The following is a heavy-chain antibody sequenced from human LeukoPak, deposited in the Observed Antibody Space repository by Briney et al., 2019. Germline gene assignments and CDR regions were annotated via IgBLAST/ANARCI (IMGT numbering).Heavy chain of an antibody. CDR3: ARDVMGPGTHYYDSSGYYHP. D-gene: IGHD3-22*01. J-gene: IGHJ5*02. V-gene: IGHV4-4*07. CDR1: GGSISSYY. Sequence: PSETLSLTCTVSGGSISSYYWSWIRQPAGKGLEWIGRIYTSGSTNYNPSLKSRVTMSVDTSKNQFSLKLSSVTAADTAVYYCARDVMGPGTHYYDSSGYYHPWGQGTLVTVSS. CDR2: IYTSGST.